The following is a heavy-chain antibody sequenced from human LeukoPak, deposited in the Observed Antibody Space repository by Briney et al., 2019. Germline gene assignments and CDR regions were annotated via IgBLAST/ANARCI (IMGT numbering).Heavy chain of an antibody. J-gene: IGHJ4*02. CDR1: KFSFSDYC. V-gene: IGHV3-7*01. CDR3: AKGWLKFDY. CDR2: INQDGSEI. Sequence: GGSLRLSCTASKFSFSDYCMSWVRQAPGKGLEWVANINQDGSEIYYVDSVKGRFTISRDNAKNSLYLQMNSLRADDTAVYYCAKGWLKFDYWGQGTLVTVSS. D-gene: IGHD5-12*01.